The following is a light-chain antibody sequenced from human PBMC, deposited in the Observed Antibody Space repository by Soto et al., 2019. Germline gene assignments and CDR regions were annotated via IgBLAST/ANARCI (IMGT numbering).Light chain of an antibody. CDR2: VAS. V-gene: IGKV1-39*01. J-gene: IGKJ4*01. Sequence: DIQMTQSPSSLSAFVGDRVTITCRASQSISSYLSWYQQKPGKAPKLLINVASTLQSGVPSRFSGSGSGTDFTLAISSLQPEDFATDYCQQSSSTPQTFGGGTRVESK. CDR3: QQSSSTPQT. CDR1: QSISSY.